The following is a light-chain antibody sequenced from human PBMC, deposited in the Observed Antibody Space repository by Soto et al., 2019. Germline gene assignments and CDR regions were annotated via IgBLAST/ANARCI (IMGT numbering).Light chain of an antibody. CDR2: GAS. CDR3: QQYNKWPYT. CDR1: QSVATN. Sequence: EIVMTQSPATLSVSPGERATLSCRASQSVATNLAWYQQKPGQSPRLLIYGASTRATGIPAGFSGDGSGTESTLTISSLQSEDFAVYFCQQYNKWPYTFGQGTKLEIK. J-gene: IGKJ2*01. V-gene: IGKV3-15*01.